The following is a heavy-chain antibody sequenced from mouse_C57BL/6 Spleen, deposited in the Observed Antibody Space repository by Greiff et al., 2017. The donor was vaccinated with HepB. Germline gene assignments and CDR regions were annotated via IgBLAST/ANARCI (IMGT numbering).Heavy chain of an antibody. D-gene: IGHD1-1*01. CDR1: GYSITSGYY. CDR2: ISYDGGN. CDR3: ARDTTVPRWYFDV. V-gene: IGHV3-6*01. J-gene: IGHJ1*03. Sequence: DVQLQESGPGLVKPSQSLSLTCSVTGYSITSGYYWNWIRQFPGNKLEWMGYISYDGGNNYNPSLKNRISITRDTSKNQFFLKLNSVTTEDTATYYCARDTTVPRWYFDVWGTGTTVTVSS.